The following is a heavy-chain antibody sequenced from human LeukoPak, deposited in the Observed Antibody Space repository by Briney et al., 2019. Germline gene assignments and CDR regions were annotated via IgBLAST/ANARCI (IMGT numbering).Heavy chain of an antibody. D-gene: IGHD2-15*01. J-gene: IGHJ5*02. V-gene: IGHV4-59*01. Sequence: SETLSLTCTVSGGSISSYYWSWIRQPPGKGLEWIGYIYYSGSTNYNPSLKSRVTISVDTSKNQFSLKLSSVTAADTAVYYCARCYPYCSGGSCYPGWFDPWGQGTLVTVSS. CDR3: ARCYPYCSGGSCYPGWFDP. CDR2: IYYSGST. CDR1: GGSISSYY.